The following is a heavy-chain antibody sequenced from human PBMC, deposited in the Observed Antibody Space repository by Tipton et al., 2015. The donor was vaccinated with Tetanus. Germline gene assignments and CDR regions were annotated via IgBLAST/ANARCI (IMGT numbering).Heavy chain of an antibody. Sequence: SLRLSCAASAFSFDDYTMHWVRQAPGKGLEWVSLISWDGGTTYYADSVKGRFTIPRDNSKSSLYLQMNSLRTEDTALYYCAKAPFCSGGSCYFYYGLDVWGQGTTVTVSS. CDR3: AKAPFCSGGSCYFYYGLDV. CDR1: AFSFDDYT. CDR2: ISWDGGTT. J-gene: IGHJ6*02. D-gene: IGHD2-15*01. V-gene: IGHV3-43*01.